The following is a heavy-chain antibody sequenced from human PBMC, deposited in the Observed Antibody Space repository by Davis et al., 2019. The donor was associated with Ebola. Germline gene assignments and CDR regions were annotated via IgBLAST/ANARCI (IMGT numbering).Heavy chain of an antibody. Sequence: ASVKVSCKVSDYTLREISMHWVRQAPGIGLEWMGNFNPEDGESIYAQKFQGRVTMTEDTSTNTAYMELSSLRSEDTAVYYCARDPWGPIAAARDNWFDPWGQGTLVTVSS. D-gene: IGHD6-13*01. V-gene: IGHV1-24*01. CDR2: FNPEDGES. J-gene: IGHJ5*02. CDR1: DYTLREIS. CDR3: ARDPWGPIAAARDNWFDP.